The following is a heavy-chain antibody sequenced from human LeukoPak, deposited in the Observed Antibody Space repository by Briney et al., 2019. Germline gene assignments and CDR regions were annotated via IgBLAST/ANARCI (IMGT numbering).Heavy chain of an antibody. CDR1: GFTFSSYA. D-gene: IGHD6-19*01. J-gene: IGHJ4*02. V-gene: IGHV3-23*01. Sequence: GGSLRLSCAASGFTFSSYAMSWVRQAPGKGLEWVSVIIGSGSSTYYADSVKGRFTISRDNSKNTLYLQMNSLRAEDTAIYHCAKEGSMAGTGYFDYWGQGTLVTVSS. CDR3: AKEGSMAGTGYFDY. CDR2: IIGSGSST.